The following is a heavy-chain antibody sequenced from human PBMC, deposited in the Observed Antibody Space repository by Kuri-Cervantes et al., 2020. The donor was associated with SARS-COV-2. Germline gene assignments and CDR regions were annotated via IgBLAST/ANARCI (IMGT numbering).Heavy chain of an antibody. CDR3: ARDLYMRRLDAFDI. D-gene: IGHD1-1*01. CDR2: ISYDGSNK. J-gene: IGHJ3*02. V-gene: IGHV3-30-3*01. CDR1: GFTFSSYA. Sequence: GESLKISCAASGFTFSSYAMHWVRQAPGKGLEWVAVISYDGSNKYYADSVKGRFTISRDNSENTLYLQMNSLRAEDTAVYYCARDLYMRRLDAFDIWGQGTMVTVSS.